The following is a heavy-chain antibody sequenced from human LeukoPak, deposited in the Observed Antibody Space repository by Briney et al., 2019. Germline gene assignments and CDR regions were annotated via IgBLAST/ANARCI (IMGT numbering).Heavy chain of an antibody. J-gene: IGHJ3*02. D-gene: IGHD6-13*01. Sequence: SETLSLTCTVSGGSISSYYWSWIRQPPGKGLEWIGYIYYSGSTNYNPSLKSRVTISVDTSKNQFSLKLSSVTAADTAAYYCARDSSSPNPNAFDIWGQGTMVTVSS. CDR3: ARDSSSPNPNAFDI. CDR1: GGSISSYY. V-gene: IGHV4-59*01. CDR2: IYYSGST.